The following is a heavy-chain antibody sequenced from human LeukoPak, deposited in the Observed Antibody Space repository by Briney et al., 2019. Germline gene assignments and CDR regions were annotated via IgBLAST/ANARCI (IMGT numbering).Heavy chain of an antibody. CDR2: INAGNGNT. CDR3: ARGVGYYDFWSGSNWFDP. CDR1: GYTFTSYA. J-gene: IGHJ5*02. V-gene: IGHV1-3*01. D-gene: IGHD3-3*01. Sequence: ASVKVSCKASGYTFTSYAMHWVRQAPGQRLEWMGWINAGNGNTKYSQKFQGRVTITRNTSISTAYMELSSLRSEDTAVYYCARGVGYYDFWSGSNWFDPWGQGTLVTVSS.